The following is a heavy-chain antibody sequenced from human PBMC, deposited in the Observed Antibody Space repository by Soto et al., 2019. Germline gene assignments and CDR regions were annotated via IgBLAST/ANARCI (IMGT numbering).Heavy chain of an antibody. D-gene: IGHD2-8*01. J-gene: IGHJ4*02. V-gene: IGHV3-30*18. CDR1: GFNFSTYG. Sequence: QVQLVESGGGVVQPGRSLRLSCAASGFNFSTYGVHWVRQAPGKGLEWVGVISYDGGEKYYADSVKGRFTISRDNSKDTLYLQMNSPRPEDTAVYYCANDVMGSPDYWGQGTLVTVSS. CDR2: ISYDGGEK. CDR3: ANDVMGSPDY.